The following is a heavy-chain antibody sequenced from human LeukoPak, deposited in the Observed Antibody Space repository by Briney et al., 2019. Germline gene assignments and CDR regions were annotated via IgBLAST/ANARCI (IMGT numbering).Heavy chain of an antibody. CDR1: GFTFSSYE. V-gene: IGHV3-48*03. CDR3: AKEMGYKMATIGLDS. CDR2: ISSSGSTI. Sequence: PGGSLRLSCAASGFTFSSYEMNWVRQAPGKGLEWVSYISSSGSTIYYADSVKGRFTISRDNAKNTLYLRMNSLRAEDTAVYYCAKEMGYKMATIGLDSWGQGSLVTVSS. D-gene: IGHD5-12*01. J-gene: IGHJ4*02.